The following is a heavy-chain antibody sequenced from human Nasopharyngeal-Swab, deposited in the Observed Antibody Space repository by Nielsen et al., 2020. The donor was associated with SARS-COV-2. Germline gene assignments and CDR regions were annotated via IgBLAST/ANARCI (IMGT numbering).Heavy chain of an antibody. D-gene: IGHD3-10*01. V-gene: IGHV1-2*06. J-gene: IGHJ6*03. CDR3: ARVWSGSGSYPDYYYYMDV. CDR1: GGTFSSYA. CDR2: INPNSGGT. Sequence: ASVKVSCKASGGTFSSYAISWVRQAPGQGLEWMGRINPNSGGTNYAQKFQGRVTMTRDTSISTAYMELSRLRSDDTAVYYCARVWSGSGSYPDYYYYMDVWGKGTTVTVSS.